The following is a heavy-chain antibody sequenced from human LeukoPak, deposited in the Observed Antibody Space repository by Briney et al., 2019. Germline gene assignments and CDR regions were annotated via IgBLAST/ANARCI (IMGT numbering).Heavy chain of an antibody. CDR2: IYYSGST. D-gene: IGHD3-3*01. Sequence: SETLSLTCTVSGGSISSYYWSWIRQPPGKGLEWIGYIYYSGSTNYSPSLKSRVTISVDTSKNQFSLKLSSVTAADTAVYYCARSPYYDFWTHLDYWGQGTLVTVSS. CDR1: GGSISSYY. CDR3: ARSPYYDFWTHLDY. J-gene: IGHJ4*02. V-gene: IGHV4-59*01.